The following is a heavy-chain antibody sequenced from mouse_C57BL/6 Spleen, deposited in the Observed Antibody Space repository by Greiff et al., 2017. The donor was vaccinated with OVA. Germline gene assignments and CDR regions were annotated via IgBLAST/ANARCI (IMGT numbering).Heavy chain of an antibody. Sequence: EVMLVESGGGLVKPGGSLKLSCAASGFSFSSYTMSWVRQTPGKRLEWVGTISGGGGNTYYPDCVKGRFTISRDTATNTLYLQMSSLSSEDAAVYYCASIYGNSPGEFGGWGTGTTVTVSA. V-gene: IGHV5-9*01. CDR3: ASIYGNSPGEFGG. CDR2: ISGGGGNT. D-gene: IGHD1-1*01. CDR1: GFSFSSYT. J-gene: IGHJ1*03.